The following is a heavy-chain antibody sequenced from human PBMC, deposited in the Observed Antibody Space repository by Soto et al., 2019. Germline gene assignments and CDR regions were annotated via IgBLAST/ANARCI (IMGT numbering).Heavy chain of an antibody. CDR1: GFSFGSCA. Sequence: LRLSCAASGFSFGSCALSWVRQAPGKGLEWVSTISGSDGKTFYADSVKGRFSISRDTSQSTLYLQMNSLRADDTAMYYCARWSYLDYWGQGTRVTVSS. D-gene: IGHD3-3*01. CDR2: ISGSDGKT. J-gene: IGHJ4*02. CDR3: ARWSYLDY. V-gene: IGHV3-23*01.